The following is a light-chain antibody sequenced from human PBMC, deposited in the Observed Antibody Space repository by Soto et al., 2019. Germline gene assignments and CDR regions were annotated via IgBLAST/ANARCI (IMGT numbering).Light chain of an antibody. V-gene: IGKV3-20*01. CDR3: QQYGGSTWT. Sequence: EIVLTQSPGTLSLSPGERATLSCRASQSISSSYLAWYQQKPGQAPRLLTHGASNRATGIPDRFSGSGSGTDFTLTISRLEPEDFAVYYCQQYGGSTWTFGQGTRLEIK. CDR2: GAS. J-gene: IGKJ5*01. CDR1: QSISSSY.